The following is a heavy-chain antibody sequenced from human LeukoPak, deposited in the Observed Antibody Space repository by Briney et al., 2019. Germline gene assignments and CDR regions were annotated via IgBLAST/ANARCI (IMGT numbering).Heavy chain of an antibody. CDR3: ARGRWLSNWFDP. J-gene: IGHJ5*02. V-gene: IGHV1-8*01. CDR2: MNPNSGNT. CDR1: GCTFTSYD. Sequence: ASVKVSCKASGCTFTSYDINWVREATGQGLEWMGWMNPNSGNTGYAQKFQGRVTMTRNTSISTAYMELSSLRSEDTAVYYCARGRWLSNWFDPWGQGTLVTVSS. D-gene: IGHD3-22*01.